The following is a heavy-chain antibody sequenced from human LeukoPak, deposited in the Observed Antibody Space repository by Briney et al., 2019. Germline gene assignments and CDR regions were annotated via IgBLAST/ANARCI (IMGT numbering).Heavy chain of an antibody. CDR2: ISGRSGGT. V-gene: IGHV3-23*01. D-gene: IGHD3-10*01. Sequence: GGTLRLSCVASGFTFNNYAMSWVRQAPGKGLEWVSSISGRSGGTYYADSVKGRFTISRDNSKNTLYLQMDSLRAEDTAVYFCAKGNAVRGLYISYYSYMDAWGKGTTVTISS. CDR3: AKGNAVRGLYISYYSYMDA. J-gene: IGHJ6*03. CDR1: GFTFNNYA.